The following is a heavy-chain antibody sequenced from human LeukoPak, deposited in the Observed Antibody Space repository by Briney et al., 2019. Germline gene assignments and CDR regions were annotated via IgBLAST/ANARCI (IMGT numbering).Heavy chain of an antibody. CDR1: GFTFSSYS. CDR3: ARGFHRRLYDSSAYYSY. Sequence: GGSLRLSCAASGFTFSSYSMNWVRQAPAKGLEWVSYISSSSSTINYADSVKGRFTISRENAKNSLYLQMNSLRAEDTAVYYCARGFHRRLYDSSAYYSYWGQGTQVTVSS. CDR2: ISSSSSTI. V-gene: IGHV3-48*01. D-gene: IGHD3-22*01. J-gene: IGHJ4*02.